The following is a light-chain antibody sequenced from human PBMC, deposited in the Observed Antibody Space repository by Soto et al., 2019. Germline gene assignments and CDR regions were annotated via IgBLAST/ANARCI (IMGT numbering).Light chain of an antibody. CDR1: QSVSSSY. J-gene: IGKJ1*01. CDR2: GAS. CDR3: HQYGNSPPGT. Sequence: EIVLTQSPGTLSLSPGQRATLSCRASQSVSSSYLAWYQQKPGQAPRLLIYGASSRATGIPDRFSGSGSGTDFTLTINRLQPEVFAVYYCHQYGNSPPGTFGRGPKVEIK. V-gene: IGKV3-20*01.